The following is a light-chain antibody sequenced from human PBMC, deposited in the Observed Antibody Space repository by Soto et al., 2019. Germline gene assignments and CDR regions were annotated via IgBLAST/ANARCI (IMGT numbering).Light chain of an antibody. CDR2: DVS. Sequence: QSALTQPRSVSGSPGQSVPISCTGTSSDVGGYTSVSWYQHHPGKAPKLIIYDVSKRPSGVPDRFSGSKPGNTASLTISGLQAEDEADYYCCSYAGSYTYVFGSGTKVTVL. V-gene: IGLV2-11*01. CDR1: SSDVGGYTS. J-gene: IGLJ1*01. CDR3: CSYAGSYTYV.